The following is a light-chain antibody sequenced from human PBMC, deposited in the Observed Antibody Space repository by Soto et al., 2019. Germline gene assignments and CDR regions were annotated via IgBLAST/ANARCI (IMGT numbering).Light chain of an antibody. J-gene: IGKJ5*01. CDR1: QGISSW. CDR2: DAS. V-gene: IGKV1-5*01. CDR3: QQYKSYPIT. Sequence: VSASVGDRFTITCRASQGISSWLAWYQQKPGKAPKLLIYDASSLESGVPQRFSGSGSGTEFTLTISSLQTDDFATYYCQQYKSYPITFGQGTRLEI.